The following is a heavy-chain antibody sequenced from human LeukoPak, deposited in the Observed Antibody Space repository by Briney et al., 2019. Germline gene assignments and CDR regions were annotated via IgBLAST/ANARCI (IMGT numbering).Heavy chain of an antibody. CDR1: GGSISSYY. V-gene: IGHV4-59*01. CDR2: IYYSGST. CDR3: ARATYYYDSSGYLPMFDY. J-gene: IGHJ4*02. D-gene: IGHD3-22*01. Sequence: MSSETLSLTCTVSGGSISSYYWSWIRQPPGKGLEWIGYIYYSGSTNYNPSLKSRVTISVDTSKNQFSLKLSSVTAADTAVYYCARATYYYDSSGYLPMFDYWGQGTLVTVSS.